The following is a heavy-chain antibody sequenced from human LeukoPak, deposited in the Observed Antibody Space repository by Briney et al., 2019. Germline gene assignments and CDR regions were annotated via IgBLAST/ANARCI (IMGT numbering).Heavy chain of an antibody. V-gene: IGHV3-21*04. CDR3: AKGIAASDV. CDR1: GFTFSSYS. CDR2: ISSSSSYI. Sequence: SGGSLRLSRAASGFTFSSYSLNWVRQAPGKGLEWVSSISSSSSYIYYADSVKGRFTISRDNSKNTLYLQMNSLRAEDTAVYYCAKGIAASDVWGKGTTVTVSS. J-gene: IGHJ6*04. D-gene: IGHD6-13*01.